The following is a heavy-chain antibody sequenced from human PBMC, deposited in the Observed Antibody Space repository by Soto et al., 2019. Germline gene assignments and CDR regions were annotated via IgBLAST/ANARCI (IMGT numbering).Heavy chain of an antibody. Sequence: QVQLQQWGAGLLKPSETLSLTCAVYGGSFSGYYWSWIRQPPGKGLEWIGEINHSGSTNYNPSLKSRVTISVDTSKNQCSLRLSSVTAADTAVYYCARGPFPPLHYYDSSGSFDYWGQGTLVTVSS. CDR3: ARGPFPPLHYYDSSGSFDY. CDR2: INHSGST. J-gene: IGHJ4*02. D-gene: IGHD3-22*01. CDR1: GGSFSGYY. V-gene: IGHV4-34*01.